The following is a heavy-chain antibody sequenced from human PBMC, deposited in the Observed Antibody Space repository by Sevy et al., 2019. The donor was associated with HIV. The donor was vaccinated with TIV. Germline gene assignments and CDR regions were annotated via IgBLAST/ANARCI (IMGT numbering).Heavy chain of an antibody. Sequence: GGSLRLSCAASGFTFRTYAFHWVRQAPGRGLEWIGLISSNGDNGLYVTSVRGRFTISRDNSMNILYLQMTSLTPDDTAIYYCARGPEWELTSFLSHWGQGTLVTVSS. CDR2: ISSNGDNG. D-gene: IGHD1-26*01. CDR3: ARGPEWELTSFLSH. V-gene: IGHV3-30-3*01. J-gene: IGHJ4*02. CDR1: GFTFRTYA.